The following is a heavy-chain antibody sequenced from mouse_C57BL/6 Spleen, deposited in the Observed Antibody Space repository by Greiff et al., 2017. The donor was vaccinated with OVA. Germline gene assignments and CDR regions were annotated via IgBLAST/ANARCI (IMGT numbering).Heavy chain of an antibody. CDR1: GYTFTTYP. V-gene: IGHV1-47*01. CDR3: ARGGDGYYSY. J-gene: IGHJ2*01. D-gene: IGHD2-3*01. Sequence: QVQLKQPGAELVRPGTSVKLSCKASGYTFTTYPIEWMKQNHGKSLEWIGNFHPYNDDTKYNEKFKGKATLTVEKSSSTVYLELSRLTSDDSAVYYCARGGDGYYSYWGQGTTLTVSS. CDR2: FHPYNDDT.